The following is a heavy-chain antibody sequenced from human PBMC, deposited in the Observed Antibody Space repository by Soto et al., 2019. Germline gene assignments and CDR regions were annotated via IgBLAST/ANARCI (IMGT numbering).Heavy chain of an antibody. CDR1: GYSFTSYW. CDR3: ASGPGLGQTPASRYYYDSSGPGAFDI. D-gene: IGHD3-22*01. V-gene: IGHV5-51*01. J-gene: IGHJ3*02. CDR2: IYPGDSDT. Sequence: GESLKIPFKGSGYSFTSYWIGWVRQMPGKGLEWMGIIYPGDSDTRYSPSFQGQVTISADKSISTAYLQWSSLKASDTAMYYCASGPGLGQTPASRYYYDSSGPGAFDIWGQGTMVTVSS.